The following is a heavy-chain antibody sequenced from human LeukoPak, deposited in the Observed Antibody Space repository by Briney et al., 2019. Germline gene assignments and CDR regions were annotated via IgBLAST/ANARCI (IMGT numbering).Heavy chain of an antibody. CDR2: IYYSGST. D-gene: IGHD3-22*01. V-gene: IGHV4-30-4*01. CDR1: GGSISSGDYY. J-gene: IGHJ5*02. Sequence: SQTLSLTCTVSGGSISSGDYYWSWIRQPPGKGLEWIGYIYYSGSTYYNPSLKSRVTISVDTSKNQFSLKLSSVTAADTAVYYCARDAYDSSGYWRQWFDPWGQGTLVTVSS. CDR3: ARDAYDSSGYWRQWFDP.